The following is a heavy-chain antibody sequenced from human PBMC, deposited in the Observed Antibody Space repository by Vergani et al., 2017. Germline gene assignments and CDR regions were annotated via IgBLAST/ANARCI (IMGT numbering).Heavy chain of an antibody. D-gene: IGHD6-13*01. CDR3: AKGRYSSSWYGDYLDY. J-gene: IGHJ4*02. Sequence: EVQLLESGGGLVQPGGSLRLSCAASGFTFSSYAMSWVRQAPGKGLEWVSAIRGSGGSKYYADSVKGRFPISRDNSKNTLYLQMNSLRAEDTAVYYCAKGRYSSSWYGDYLDYWGQGTLVTVSS. CDR1: GFTFSSYA. CDR2: IRGSGGSK. V-gene: IGHV3-23*01.